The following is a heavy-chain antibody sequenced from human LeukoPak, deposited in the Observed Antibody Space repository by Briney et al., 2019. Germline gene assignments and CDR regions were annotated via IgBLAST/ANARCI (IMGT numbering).Heavy chain of an antibody. CDR3: ARDLERITMVRGVATVRNNWFDP. CDR2: INPNSGGT. D-gene: IGHD3-10*01. Sequence: ASVKVSCKASGYTFTNYAINWVRQAPGQGLEWMGWINPNSGGTNYAQKFQGRVTMTRDTSISTAYRELSRLRSDDTAVYYCARDLERITMVRGVATVRNNWFDPWGQGTLVTVSS. CDR1: GYTFTNYA. J-gene: IGHJ5*02. V-gene: IGHV1-2*02.